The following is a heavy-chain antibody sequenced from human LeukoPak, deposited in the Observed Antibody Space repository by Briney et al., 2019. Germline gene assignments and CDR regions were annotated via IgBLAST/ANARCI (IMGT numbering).Heavy chain of an antibody. CDR1: GDTLTELS. D-gene: IGHD6-13*01. V-gene: IGHV1-24*01. J-gene: IGHJ2*01. CDR3: ARDQGPESHSSSWSYWYFDL. Sequence: ASVKVSCKVSGDTLTELSMHWVRQAPGKGLERMEGFDPEDGETVYAQKFQDRVTMTEDTSTDTAYMELRSLRSDDTAVYYCARDQGPESHSSSWSYWYFDLWGRGTLVTVSS. CDR2: FDPEDGET.